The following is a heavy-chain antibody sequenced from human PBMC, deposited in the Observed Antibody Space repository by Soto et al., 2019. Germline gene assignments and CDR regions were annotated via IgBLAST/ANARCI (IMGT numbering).Heavy chain of an antibody. V-gene: IGHV3-53*04. CDR2: IYSGGST. J-gene: IGHJ6*03. CDR1: GFTVSSNY. Sequence: EVQLVESGGGLVQPGGSLRLSCAASGFTVSSNYMSWVRQAPGKGLEWVSVIYSGGSTYYADSVKGRFTISRHNSKNTLYLQMNSLRAEDTAVYYCARDTPKRITIFGVDYYYYYMDVWGKGTTVTVSS. D-gene: IGHD3-3*01. CDR3: ARDTPKRITIFGVDYYYYYMDV.